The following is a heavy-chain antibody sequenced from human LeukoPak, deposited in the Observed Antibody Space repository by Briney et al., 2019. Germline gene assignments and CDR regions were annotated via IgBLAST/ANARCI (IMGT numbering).Heavy chain of an antibody. CDR1: GDSLSSNSAA. D-gene: IGHD6-19*01. CDR3: AREYSSGGSGWFDP. V-gene: IGHV6-1*01. J-gene: IGHJ5*02. Sequence: SQTLSLTFAISGDSLSSNSAAWNWIRQSPSRGLEWLGRTYYRSKWYNDYAVSVKSRITINPDTSKNQFSLQLNSVTPEDTAVYYCAREYSSGGSGWFDPWGQGTLVTVSS. CDR2: TYYRSKWYN.